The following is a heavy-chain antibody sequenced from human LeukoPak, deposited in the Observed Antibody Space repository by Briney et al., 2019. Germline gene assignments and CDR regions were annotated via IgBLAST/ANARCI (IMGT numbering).Heavy chain of an antibody. Sequence: PGGSLRPSCAASGFTVSSNYMSWVRQAPGKGLEWVSVIYSGGSTYYADSVTGRFTISRDNSKNTLYLQMNSLRAEDTAVYYCARVVLTAAADYFDYWGQGTLVTVSS. CDR3: ARVVLTAAADYFDY. V-gene: IGHV3-66*01. D-gene: IGHD6-13*01. CDR2: IYSGGST. CDR1: GFTVSSNY. J-gene: IGHJ4*02.